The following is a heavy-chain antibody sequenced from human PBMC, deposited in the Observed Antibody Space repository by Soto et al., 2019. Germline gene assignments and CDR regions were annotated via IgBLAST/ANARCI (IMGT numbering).Heavy chain of an antibody. J-gene: IGHJ4*02. CDR2: ISTYNDNT. CDR1: GYTFTTYG. Sequence: QVQLVQSGAEVKKPGASVKVSCKASGYTFTTYGISWVRQAPGQGLEWMGWISTYNDNTNYAQNLQGRVTMTADTSRSTAYTELRSLRSDDTAVYYCARDRFRTYSSGWIDYWGQGTLVTVSA. V-gene: IGHV1-18*04. D-gene: IGHD6-19*01. CDR3: ARDRFRTYSSGWIDY.